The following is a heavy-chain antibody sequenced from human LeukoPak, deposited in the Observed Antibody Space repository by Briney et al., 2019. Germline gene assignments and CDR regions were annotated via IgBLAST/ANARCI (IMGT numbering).Heavy chain of an antibody. CDR2: IYYSGST. Sequence: SETLSLTCTVSGGSISSGGYYWRWIRQHPGKGLEWIGYIYYSGSTYYNPSLKSRVTISVDTSKNQFSLKLSSVTAADTAVYYCARTGSSQLVGDYWGQGTLVTVSS. D-gene: IGHD6-6*01. CDR3: ARTGSSQLVGDY. CDR1: GGSISSGGYY. J-gene: IGHJ4*02. V-gene: IGHV4-31*03.